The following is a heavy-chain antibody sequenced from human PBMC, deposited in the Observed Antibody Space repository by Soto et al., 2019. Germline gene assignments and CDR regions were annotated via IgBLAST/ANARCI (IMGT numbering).Heavy chain of an antibody. CDR1: GFTVSSYG. D-gene: IGHD2-8*02. J-gene: IGHJ4*02. CDR2: ISRDGGTK. V-gene: IGHV3-30*03. Sequence: QVQLVESGGGVVQPGRSLRLSCAASGFTVSSYGMHWVRQAPGKGLEWVAVISRDGGTKYYADSVKGRFAISKDNSRNTLFLEMNSLRGDDMAVYYCTGEGASGYWGQGPLVTVSS. CDR3: TGEGASGY.